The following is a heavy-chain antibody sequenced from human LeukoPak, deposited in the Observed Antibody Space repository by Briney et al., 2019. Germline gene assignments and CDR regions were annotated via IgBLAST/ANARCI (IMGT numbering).Heavy chain of an antibody. V-gene: IGHV4-34*01. D-gene: IGHD3-9*01. CDR1: GGSFSGYY. J-gene: IGHJ4*02. CDR3: ARVDWTTDY. CDR2: INHSGST. Sequence: KPSETLSLTCTVYGGSFSGYYWSWIRQPPGKGLEWIGEINHSGSTNYNPSLKSRVTISVDTSKNQFSLKLSSVTAADTAVYYCARVDWTTDYWGQGTLVTVS.